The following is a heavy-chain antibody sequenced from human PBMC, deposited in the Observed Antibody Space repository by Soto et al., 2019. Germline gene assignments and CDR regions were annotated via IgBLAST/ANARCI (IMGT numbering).Heavy chain of an antibody. V-gene: IGHV4-30-2*01. Sequence: SETLSLTCAVSGGSISIGGYSWSRIRQPPGKGLEWIGYIYHSGSTYYNPSLKSRVTISVDRSKSQFSLKLSSVTAADTAVYYCARSPVAGSGGYYFDYWGQGTLVTVSS. CDR3: ARSPVAGSGGYYFDY. J-gene: IGHJ4*02. D-gene: IGHD6-19*01. CDR2: IYHSGST. CDR1: GGSISIGGYS.